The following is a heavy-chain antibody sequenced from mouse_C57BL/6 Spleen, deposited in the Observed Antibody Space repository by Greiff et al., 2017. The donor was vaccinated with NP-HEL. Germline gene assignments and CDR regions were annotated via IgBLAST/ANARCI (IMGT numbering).Heavy chain of an antibody. V-gene: IGHV1-22*01. J-gene: IGHJ2*01. Sequence: EVQLQQSGPELVKPGASVKMSCKASGYTFTDYNMHWVKQSHGKSLEWIGYINPNNGSTSYNQKFKGKATLTVNKSSSTAYMELRSLTSEDSAVYYCARSRWPSFDYWGQGTTLTVSS. CDR2: INPNNGST. D-gene: IGHD2-3*01. CDR3: ARSRWPSFDY. CDR1: GYTFTDYN.